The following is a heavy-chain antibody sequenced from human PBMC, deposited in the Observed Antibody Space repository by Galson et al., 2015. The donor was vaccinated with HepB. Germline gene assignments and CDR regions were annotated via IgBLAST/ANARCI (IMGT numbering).Heavy chain of an antibody. J-gene: IGHJ4*02. D-gene: IGHD3-22*01. CDR3: ARQITMIVAVPLDFDY. CDR1: GYSFTSYW. Sequence: QSGAEVKKPGESLRISCKGSGYSFTSYWISWVRQMPGKGLEWMGRIDPSDSYTNYSPSFQGHVTISADKSISTAYLQWSSLKASDTAMYYCARQITMIVAVPLDFDYWGQGTLVTVSS. CDR2: IDPSDSYT. V-gene: IGHV5-10-1*01.